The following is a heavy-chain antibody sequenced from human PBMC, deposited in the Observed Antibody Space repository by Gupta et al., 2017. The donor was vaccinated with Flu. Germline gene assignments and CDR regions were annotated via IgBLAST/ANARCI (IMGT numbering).Heavy chain of an antibody. CDR1: SMNNGNSY. J-gene: IGHJ4*02. CDR3: ARGDLPMDFDY. CDR2: IYYSGST. V-gene: IGHV4-30-4*01. Sequence: SMNNGNSYWTWIRQPPGKGLECIGYIYYSGSTSYKPSLQSRVTISVDISKSQFYLNLTSVTAADTAVYYCARGDLPMDFDYWGQGTLVTVS. D-gene: IGHD2-2*03.